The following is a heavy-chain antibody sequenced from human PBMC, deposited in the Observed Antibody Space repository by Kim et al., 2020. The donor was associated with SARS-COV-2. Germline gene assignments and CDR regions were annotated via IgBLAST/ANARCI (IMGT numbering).Heavy chain of an antibody. CDR2: GSEK. Sequence: GSEKSYVDCVNGRFTISRDDSKSSVWLQMNSLRAEDTAVYYCTRYWTSDYWGQGTLVTVSS. J-gene: IGHJ4*02. D-gene: IGHD1-1*01. CDR3: TRYWTSDY. V-gene: IGHV3-7*03.